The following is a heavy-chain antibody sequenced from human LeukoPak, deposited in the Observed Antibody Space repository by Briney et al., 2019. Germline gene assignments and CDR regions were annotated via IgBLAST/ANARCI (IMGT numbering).Heavy chain of an antibody. CDR1: GDSVSSNSAA. CDR3: ARGAYSSGYYWAYFFDC. Sequence: SQTLSLTCAISGDSVSSNSAAWNWIRQSPSRGLEWLGRTYYRSKWYNDYAVSVKSRITINPDTSKNQFSLQLNSVTPEDTAVYYCARGAYSSGYYWAYFFDCWGQGTLVTVSS. CDR2: TYYRSKWYN. V-gene: IGHV6-1*01. D-gene: IGHD3-22*01. J-gene: IGHJ4*02.